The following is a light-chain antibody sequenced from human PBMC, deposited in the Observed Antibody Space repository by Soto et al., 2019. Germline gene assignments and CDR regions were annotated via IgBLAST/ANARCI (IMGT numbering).Light chain of an antibody. J-gene: IGKJ2*01. V-gene: IGKV3-15*01. CDR1: QSVSSSY. CDR3: QQYNTWPYT. CDR2: GAS. Sequence: EIVLTQSPGTLSLSPGERATLSCRASQSVSSSYLAWYQQRPGQAPRLLIYGASTRATGIPARFSGSGSGTEFTLTISSLQSDDFAIYYCQQYNTWPYTFGQGTKVDIK.